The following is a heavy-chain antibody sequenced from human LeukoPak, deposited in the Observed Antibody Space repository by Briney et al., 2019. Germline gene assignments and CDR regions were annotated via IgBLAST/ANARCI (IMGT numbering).Heavy chain of an antibody. Sequence: GSLRLSCAASGFTFSDYYMSWIRQAPGKGLEWVSYISSSGSTIYYADSVKGRFTISRDNAKNSLYLQMNSLRAEDTAVYYCARDRGYVDTVNRFDPWGQGTLVTVSS. CDR3: ARDRGYVDTVNRFDP. J-gene: IGHJ5*02. CDR1: GFTFSDYY. D-gene: IGHD5-18*01. V-gene: IGHV3-11*01. CDR2: ISSSGSTI.